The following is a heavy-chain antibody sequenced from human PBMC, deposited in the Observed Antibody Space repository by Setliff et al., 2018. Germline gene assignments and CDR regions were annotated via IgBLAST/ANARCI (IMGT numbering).Heavy chain of an antibody. V-gene: IGHV3-74*01. CDR3: ARAHSSTLSVHDY. Sequence: GSLRLSCAASGFTFSNFAMTRVRQAPGKGLVWVSRINSDGSSTSYADSVKGRFTISRDNAKNTLYLQMNSLRAEDTAVYYCARAHSSTLSVHDYWGQGTLVTVSS. CDR1: GFTFSNFA. D-gene: IGHD2-2*01. CDR2: INSDGSST. J-gene: IGHJ4*02.